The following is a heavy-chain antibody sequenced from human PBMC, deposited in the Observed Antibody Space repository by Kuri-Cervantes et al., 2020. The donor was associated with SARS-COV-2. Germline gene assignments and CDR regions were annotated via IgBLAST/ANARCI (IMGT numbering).Heavy chain of an antibody. CDR2: ISSSSRYI. Sequence: GRSLTPSCAASGFTFSIYSMNCVRQVPGKGLEWVSSISSSSRYIYYADSVSGRFTIPRDNSKNTLYLQKDCMRADDTAVYYCAKDSLRMPFYYYYYYMAVWGQGTTVTVSS. V-gene: IGHV3-21*01. CDR3: AKDSLRMPFYYYYYYMAV. J-gene: IGHJ6*03. D-gene: IGHD2-2*01. CDR1: GFTFSIYS.